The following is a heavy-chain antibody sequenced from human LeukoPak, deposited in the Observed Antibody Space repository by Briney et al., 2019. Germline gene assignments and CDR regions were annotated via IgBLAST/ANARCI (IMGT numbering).Heavy chain of an antibody. V-gene: IGHV3-74*01. CDR3: ARSDYFHN. CDR2: SKYDGSTK. CDR1: GFSLSGSW. D-gene: IGHD2/OR15-2a*01. Sequence: GGSLRLFCEASGFSLSGSWMHWVRQAPGKGLMWVSQSKYDGSTKSYAASVRGRFTISRDNAKNTLYLHMGSLRAEDTAVYYCARSDYFHNWGQGTMVVVSA. J-gene: IGHJ3*01.